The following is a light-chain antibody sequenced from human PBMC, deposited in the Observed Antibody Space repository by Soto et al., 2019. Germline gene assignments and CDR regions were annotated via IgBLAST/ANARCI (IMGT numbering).Light chain of an antibody. J-gene: IGLJ3*02. CDR3: TSYVGNDIWV. CDR2: EVT. CDR1: SSDVGAYKY. Sequence: QSALTQPPSASGSPGQSVTISCTGTSSDVGAYKYVSWYQQYPGKAPKLRIYEVTKRPSGVPDRFSGSKSGNTASLTVSGLQAEDAADYYCTSYVGNDIWVFGGGTKLTVL. V-gene: IGLV2-8*01.